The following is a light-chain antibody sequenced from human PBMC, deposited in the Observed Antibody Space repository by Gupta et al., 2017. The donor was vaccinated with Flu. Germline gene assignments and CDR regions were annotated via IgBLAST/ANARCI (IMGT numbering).Light chain of an antibody. CDR3: QQYDTYLAT. CDR2: MAS. Sequence: GNRGTITGRASQSIRDWLAWYQQKPGKAPNLLIYMASTLESGVPSRFSGSGYGTEFTLTISSLQPDDFATYYCQQYDTYLATFGQGTKLEIK. J-gene: IGKJ2*01. CDR1: QSIRDW. V-gene: IGKV1-5*03.